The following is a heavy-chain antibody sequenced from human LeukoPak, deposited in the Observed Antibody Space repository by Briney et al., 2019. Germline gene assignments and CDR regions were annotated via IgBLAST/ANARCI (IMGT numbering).Heavy chain of an antibody. J-gene: IGHJ4*02. CDR3: ARVSFTRGWLQIGDPLFVS. Sequence: GGSLRLSCAASGFTFSSYWMSWVRQAAGKGLEWVANIKQVGSEKYYVDSVKGRFTISRDNAKNSLYLQMNSLRAEDTAVYYCARVSFTRGWLQIGDPLFVSWGQGTLVTVSS. CDR2: IKQVGSEK. CDR1: GFTFSSYW. V-gene: IGHV3-7*01. D-gene: IGHD5-24*01.